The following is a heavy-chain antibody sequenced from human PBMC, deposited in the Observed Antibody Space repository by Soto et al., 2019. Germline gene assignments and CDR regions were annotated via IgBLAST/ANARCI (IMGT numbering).Heavy chain of an antibody. J-gene: IGHJ4*02. V-gene: IGHV1-3*01. CDR2: INAGNGNT. D-gene: IGHD3-9*01. CDR3: ARVHYDILTGYYPFDY. Sequence: ASVKVSCKASGYTFTSYAMHWVRQAPGQRLEWMGWINAGNGNTKYSQKFQGRVTITRDTSASTAYMELSSLRSEDTAVYYCARVHYDILTGYYPFDYWGQGTLVTVSS. CDR1: GYTFTSYA.